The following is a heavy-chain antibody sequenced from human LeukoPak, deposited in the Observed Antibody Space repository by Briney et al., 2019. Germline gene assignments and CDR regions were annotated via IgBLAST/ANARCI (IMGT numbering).Heavy chain of an antibody. CDR1: RFTFNDYY. CDR3: ASHRGYSYGCCAFDI. D-gene: IGHD5-18*01. CDR2: ISSSSRYT. V-gene: IGHV3-11*06. J-gene: IGHJ3*02. Sequence: PGGPVTLSCSASRFTFNDYYMRWLRPAPGKGLEGVSYISSSSRYTKYADSVKGLFTISRDNAKNSLYLQMNSLRAEDTAVYYCASHRGYSYGCCAFDIWRQGTMAIVSS.